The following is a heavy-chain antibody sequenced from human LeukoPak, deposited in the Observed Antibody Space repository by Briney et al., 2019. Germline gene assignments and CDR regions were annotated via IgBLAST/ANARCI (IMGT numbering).Heavy chain of an antibody. V-gene: IGHV4-4*07. J-gene: IGHJ4*02. D-gene: IGHD1-26*01. Sequence: PSETLSLTCTVSGGSISSYYWSWIRQPAGKGLEWIGRIYTSGSTSYNPSLKSRVTMSVGTSKNQFSLQLSSVTAADTAVYYCARDQGGYPYCFDSWGQGTLVTVSS. CDR2: IYTSGST. CDR3: ARDQGGYPYCFDS. CDR1: GGSISSYY.